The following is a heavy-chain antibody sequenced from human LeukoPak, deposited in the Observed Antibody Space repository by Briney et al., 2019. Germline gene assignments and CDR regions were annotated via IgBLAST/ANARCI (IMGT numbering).Heavy chain of an antibody. D-gene: IGHD3-22*01. J-gene: IGHJ4*02. CDR2: INPNSGGT. Sequence: GASVTVSCKASGYTFTGYYMHWVRQAPGQGLERMGWINPNSGGTNYAQKFQGRVTMTRDTSISTAYMELSRLRSDDTAVYYCARVPNYYDSSGYYYWGQGTLVTVSS. CDR3: ARVPNYYDSSGYYY. CDR1: GYTFTGYY. V-gene: IGHV1-2*02.